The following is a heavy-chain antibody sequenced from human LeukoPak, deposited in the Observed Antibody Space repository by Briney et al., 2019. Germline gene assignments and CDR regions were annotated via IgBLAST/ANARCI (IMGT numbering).Heavy chain of an antibody. CDR3: ARTPTANIVLVKADFFEV. CDR1: GYTFTNYG. J-gene: IGHJ4*02. CDR2: ISAHNGNT. V-gene: IGHV1-18*04. D-gene: IGHD2-8*02. Sequence: ASVKVSCKASGYTFTNYGLGWVRQAPGQGLEWMGWISAHNGNTNYAQNFQDRVTMTTDTSTTTTYMELRSLRSDDTAMYYCARTPTANIVLVKADFFEVWGRGTLVTVSS.